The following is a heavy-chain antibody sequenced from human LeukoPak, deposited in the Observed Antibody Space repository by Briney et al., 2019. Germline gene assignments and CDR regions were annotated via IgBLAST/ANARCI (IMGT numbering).Heavy chain of an antibody. CDR3: ARGTWSDAFDI. D-gene: IGHD6-13*01. J-gene: IGHJ3*02. CDR1: GYTFTTSG. CDR2: ISAYNGNT. Sequence: ASVKVSCKASGYTFTTSGISWVRQDPGQGLEWMGWISAYNGNTNYAQKLQGRVTMTTDTSTTTAYMELRSLRSDDTAVYYCARGTWSDAFDIWGQGTMLTVSS. V-gene: IGHV1-18*01.